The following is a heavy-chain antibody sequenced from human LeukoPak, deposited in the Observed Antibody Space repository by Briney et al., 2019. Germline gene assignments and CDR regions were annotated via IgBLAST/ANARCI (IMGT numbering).Heavy chain of an antibody. Sequence: SETLSLTCTVSGGSISSGGYYWSWIRQHPGKGLEWIGYIYYSGSTYYNPSLKSRVTISVDTSKNQFSLKLSSATAADTAVYYCARDRDSSGYWFDPWGQGTLVTVSS. D-gene: IGHD3-22*01. V-gene: IGHV4-31*03. J-gene: IGHJ5*02. CDR2: IYYSGST. CDR1: GGSISSGGYY. CDR3: ARDRDSSGYWFDP.